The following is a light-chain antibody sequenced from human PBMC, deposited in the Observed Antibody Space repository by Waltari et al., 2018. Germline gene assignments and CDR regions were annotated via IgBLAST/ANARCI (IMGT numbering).Light chain of an antibody. V-gene: IGKV3-15*01. CDR3: QQYKNWPPWT. Sequence: EIVMTQSPATLSVSPWERATLSCRASQSVSSNLAWYQQKPGQAPRLLISGASSRATGIPARFSGSGSGTELTRTLSSLQSEDFAVYSCQQYKNWPPWTFGQGTKVEIK. CDR2: GAS. J-gene: IGKJ1*01. CDR1: QSVSSN.